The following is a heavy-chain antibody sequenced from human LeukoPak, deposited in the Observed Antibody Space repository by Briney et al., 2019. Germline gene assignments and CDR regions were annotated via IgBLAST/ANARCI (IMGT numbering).Heavy chain of an antibody. Sequence: PGGSLRLSCAASGYSFTSYWIGWVRQMPGKGLEWMGIIYPGDSDTRYSPSFQGQVTISADKSISTAYLQWSSLKASDTAMYYCARQIIQGRGVLQPWGQGTLVTVSS. CDR1: GYSFTSYW. V-gene: IGHV5-51*01. CDR2: IYPGDSDT. CDR3: ARQIIQGRGVLQP. D-gene: IGHD3-10*01. J-gene: IGHJ5*02.